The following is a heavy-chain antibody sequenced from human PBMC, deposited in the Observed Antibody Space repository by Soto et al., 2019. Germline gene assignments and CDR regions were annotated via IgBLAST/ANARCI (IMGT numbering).Heavy chain of an antibody. Sequence: PGGSLRLSCAASGFSFRSYEMNWVRQAPGKGLEWISYISSSDNTIYYAGSVKGRFTISRDNAKNSLFLQMNSLRADDTAVYYCARSGAVAGNDYWGQGTPVTVSS. CDR2: ISSSDNTI. CDR1: GFSFRSYE. D-gene: IGHD6-19*01. J-gene: IGHJ4*02. V-gene: IGHV3-48*03. CDR3: ARSGAVAGNDY.